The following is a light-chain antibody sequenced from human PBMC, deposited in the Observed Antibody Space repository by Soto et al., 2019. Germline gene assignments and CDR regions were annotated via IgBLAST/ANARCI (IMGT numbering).Light chain of an antibody. CDR3: MQSLQTPLT. CDR2: LGS. J-gene: IGKJ1*01. CDR1: QSLLKSNGYNC. Sequence: DIVMTQSPLSLPVTPGEPASISCRSSQSLLKSNGYNCLDWYLQKPGQSPQFLINLGSNRACGGHDSFGGSGSGTDFTLKISRVGAEDVGVYFCMQSLQTPLTFGQGTTVEI. V-gene: IGKV2-28*01.